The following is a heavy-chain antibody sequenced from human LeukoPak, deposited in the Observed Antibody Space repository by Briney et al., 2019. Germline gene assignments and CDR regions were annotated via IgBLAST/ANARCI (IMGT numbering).Heavy chain of an antibody. V-gene: IGHV4-30-4*01. CDR1: GGSISSGDYY. CDR2: IYYSGST. J-gene: IGHJ3*02. CDR3: ARGGITIFAFDI. D-gene: IGHD3-9*01. Sequence: PSETLSLTCTVSGGSISSGDYYWSWIRQPPGKGLEWIGYIYYSGSTYYNPYLKSRVTISVDTSKNQFSLKLSSVTAADTAVYYCARGGITIFAFDIWGQGTMVTVSS.